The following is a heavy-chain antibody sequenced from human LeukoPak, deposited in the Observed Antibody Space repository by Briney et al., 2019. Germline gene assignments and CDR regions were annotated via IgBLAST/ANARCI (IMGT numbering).Heavy chain of an antibody. CDR3: AKSQYQLLYRYYFDY. CDR2: ISGSGGST. V-gene: IGHV3-23*01. J-gene: IGHJ4*02. D-gene: IGHD2-2*02. Sequence: GGSLRLSCAASGFTFSSYWMHWVRQAPGKGLEWVSAISGSGGSTYYADSVKGRFTISRDNSKNTLYLQMNSLRAEDTAVYYCAKSQYQLLYRYYFDYWGQGTLVTVSS. CDR1: GFTFSSYW.